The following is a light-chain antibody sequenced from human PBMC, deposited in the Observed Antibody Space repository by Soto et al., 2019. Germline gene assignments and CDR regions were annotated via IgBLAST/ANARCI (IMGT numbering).Light chain of an antibody. J-gene: IGKJ4*01. CDR3: QQYNSYSVLS. Sequence: DIQVTQTTSTLSVSVGVRFTITCRASHTISSWLAWYQQKPGKAPKLLIYKASTLKSGVPSRFSGSGSGTEFTLTISSLQPDDFATYYCQQYNSYSVLSFGGGTNVNIK. CDR2: KAS. CDR1: HTISSW. V-gene: IGKV1-5*03.